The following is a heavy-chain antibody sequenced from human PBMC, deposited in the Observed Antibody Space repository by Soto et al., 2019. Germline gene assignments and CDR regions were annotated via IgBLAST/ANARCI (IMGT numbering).Heavy chain of an antibody. J-gene: IGHJ4*02. CDR1: GFTFSSYG. CDR2: IWYDGSNK. V-gene: IGHV3-33*01. Sequence: QVQLVESGGGVVQPGRSLRLSCAASGFTFSSYGMHWVRQAPGKGLEWVAVIWYDGSNKYYADSVKGRFTISRDNSKNTLYLQMNSLRAEETAVYYCARDRGYYDYIWGSYRVYWGQGTLVTVSS. D-gene: IGHD3-16*02. CDR3: ARDRGYYDYIWGSYRVY.